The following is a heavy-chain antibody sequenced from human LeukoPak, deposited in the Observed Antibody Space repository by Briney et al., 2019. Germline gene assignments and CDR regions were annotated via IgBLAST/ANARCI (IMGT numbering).Heavy chain of an antibody. D-gene: IGHD1-14*01. CDR1: GGSFSGYY. CDR3: ARAHSRNYGMDV. CDR2: INHSGST. J-gene: IGHJ6*02. Sequence: SETLSLTCVVYGGSFSGYYWSWIRQPPGKGLEWIGEINHSGSTNYNPSLKSRVTISVDTSKNQFSLKLSSVTAADTAVYYCARAHSRNYGMDVWGQGTTVTVSS. V-gene: IGHV4-34*01.